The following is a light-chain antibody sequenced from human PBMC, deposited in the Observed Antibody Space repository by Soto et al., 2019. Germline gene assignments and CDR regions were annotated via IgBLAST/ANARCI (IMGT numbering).Light chain of an antibody. V-gene: IGKV1-33*01. CDR1: QDIKNY. CDR3: QHYDSGPCT. Sequence: DIQLTQSPSSVSASVGDRVTITCQASQDIKNYLIWYQQKPGKAPNLLIYDASTLGTGVSSRFSGSGSGTDCSFTITNLQPEDIATYFCQHYDSGPCTFGQGTRLEIK. J-gene: IGKJ2*02. CDR2: DAS.